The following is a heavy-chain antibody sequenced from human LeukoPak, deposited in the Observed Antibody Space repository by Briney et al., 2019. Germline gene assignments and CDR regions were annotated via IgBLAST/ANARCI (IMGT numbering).Heavy chain of an antibody. V-gene: IGHV3-23*01. CDR3: AKDRARGYCSSTSCYPFAY. CDR1: GFTFSSYA. D-gene: IGHD2-2*01. J-gene: IGHJ4*02. Sequence: GGSLRLSCAASGFTFSSYAMSWVRQAPGKGLEWVSAISGSGGSTYYADSVKDRFTISRDNSKNTLYLQMNSLRAEDTAVYYCAKDRARGYCSSTSCYPFAYWGQGTLVTVSS. CDR2: ISGSGGST.